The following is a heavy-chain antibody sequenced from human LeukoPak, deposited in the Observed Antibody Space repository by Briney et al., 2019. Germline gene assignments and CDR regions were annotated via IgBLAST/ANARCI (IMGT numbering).Heavy chain of an antibody. V-gene: IGHV4-34*01. J-gene: IGHJ5*02. CDR1: GGSFSGYY. CDR3: ARVLWFGERFDP. D-gene: IGHD3-10*01. CDR2: INHSGST. Sequence: SETLSLTCAVYGGSFSGYYWSWIRQPPGKGLEWIGEINHSGSTNYNPSLKSRVTISVDTSKNQFSLKLNSVTPEDTAVYYCARVLWFGERFDPWGQGTLVTVSS.